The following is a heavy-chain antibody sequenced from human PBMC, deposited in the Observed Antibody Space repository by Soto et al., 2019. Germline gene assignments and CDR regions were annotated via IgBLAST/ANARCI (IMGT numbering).Heavy chain of an antibody. V-gene: IGHV4-59*08. D-gene: IGHD3-3*01. CDR2: IYYSGST. CDR1: GGSIRSYY. CDR3: ARIVQYDFWSGNYYFYYMDV. J-gene: IGHJ6*03. Sequence: PETLSHTRTVSGGSIRSYYWSWIRQPSGKGLEWIGYIYYSGSTNYNPSLKSRVTISVDTSKNQFSLKLSSVTAADMAVYYCARIVQYDFWSGNYYFYYMDVWGKGTTVT.